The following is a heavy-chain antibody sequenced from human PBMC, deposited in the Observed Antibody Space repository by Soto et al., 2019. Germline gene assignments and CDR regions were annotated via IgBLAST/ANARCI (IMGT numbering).Heavy chain of an antibody. CDR2: INHSGST. V-gene: IGHV4-34*01. Sequence: SETLSLTCAVYGGSFSGYYWSWIRQPPGKGLEWIGEINHSGSTNYNPSLKSRVTISVDTSKNQFSLKLSSVTAADTAVYYCARGGGDIVVVPAQRPFDYWGQGTLVT. CDR3: ARGGGDIVVVPAQRPFDY. CDR1: GGSFSGYY. J-gene: IGHJ4*02. D-gene: IGHD2-2*01.